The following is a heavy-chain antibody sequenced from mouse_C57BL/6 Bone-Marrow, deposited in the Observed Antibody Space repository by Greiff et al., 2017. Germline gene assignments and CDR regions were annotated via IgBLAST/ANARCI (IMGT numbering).Heavy chain of an antibody. J-gene: IGHJ2*01. CDR3: ARARGWLLHFDY. CDR2: ISDGGSYT. V-gene: IGHV5-4*01. D-gene: IGHD2-3*01. CDR1: GFTFSSYA. Sequence: EVQRVESGGGLVKPGGSLKLSCAASGFTFSSYAMSWVRQTPEKRLEWVATISDGGSYTYYPDNVKGRFTISRDNAKNNLYLQMSHLKSEDTAMYYCARARGWLLHFDYWGQGTTLTVSS.